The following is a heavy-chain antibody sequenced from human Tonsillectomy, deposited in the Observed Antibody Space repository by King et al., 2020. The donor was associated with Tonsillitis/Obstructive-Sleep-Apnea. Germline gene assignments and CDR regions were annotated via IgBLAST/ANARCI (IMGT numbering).Heavy chain of an antibody. D-gene: IGHD2-2*02. CDR2: ISFSGGTT. CDR1: GFTFSTYA. Sequence: VQLVESGGGLVQPGGSLRLSCAASGFTFSTYAMSWVRQAPGKGLEWVSTISFSGGTTYYADSVKGRFTISRDNSKTTLYLQMNSLRAEDTAIYYCARGVPAAIGYLNWFDPWGQGTLVTVSS. CDR3: ARGVPAAIGYLNWFDP. J-gene: IGHJ5*02. V-gene: IGHV3-23*04.